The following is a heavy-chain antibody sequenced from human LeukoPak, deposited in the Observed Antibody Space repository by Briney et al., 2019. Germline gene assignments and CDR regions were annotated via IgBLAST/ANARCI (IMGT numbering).Heavy chain of an antibody. CDR1: GGSISSSY. Sequence: ETLSLTCTVSGGSISSSYWSWVRQAPGKGLEWFTVIYTGGSTYYADSVKGRFTISRDNSKSTLYLQMNSLRAEDTAVYYCAREGGLIDSSSYYVPRGAFDIWGQGTMVTVSS. V-gene: IGHV3-66*01. J-gene: IGHJ3*02. CDR2: IYTGGST. D-gene: IGHD3-22*01. CDR3: AREGGLIDSSSYYVPRGAFDI.